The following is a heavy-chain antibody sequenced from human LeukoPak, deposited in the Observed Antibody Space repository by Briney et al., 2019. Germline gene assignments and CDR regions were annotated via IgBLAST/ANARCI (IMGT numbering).Heavy chain of an antibody. CDR2: IYYSGST. V-gene: IGHV4-59*12. CDR3: ARAETVTLDVNAEYFQH. Sequence: SETLSLTCTVSGGSISSYYWSWIRQPPGKGLEWIGYIYYSGSTNYNPSLKSRVTISVDTSKNQFSLKLSTVTAADTAVYYCARAETVTLDVNAEYFQHWGQGTLVTVSS. CDR1: GGSISSYY. D-gene: IGHD4-17*01. J-gene: IGHJ1*01.